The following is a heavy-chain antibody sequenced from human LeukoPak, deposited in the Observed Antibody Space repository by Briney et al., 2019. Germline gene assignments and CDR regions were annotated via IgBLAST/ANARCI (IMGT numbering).Heavy chain of an antibody. CDR3: SVMHRYYDGSGYWVQ. D-gene: IGHD3-22*01. V-gene: IGHV3-23*01. CDR1: GINFSSYA. J-gene: IGHJ4*02. CDR2: ISTNGGST. Sequence: GGSLRLSCAASGINFSSYAMSWVRQAPGKGLEWVSGISTNGGSTSYADSVKGRFTISRDNPRNTLYMEMNSLRAEDTAVYYCSVMHRYYDGSGYWVQWGQGTLVTVSS.